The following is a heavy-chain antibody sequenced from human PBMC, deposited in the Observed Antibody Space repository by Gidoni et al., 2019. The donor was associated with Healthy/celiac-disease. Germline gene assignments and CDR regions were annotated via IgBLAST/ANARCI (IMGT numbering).Heavy chain of an antibody. CDR2: IRSKAYGGTT. D-gene: IGHD1-1*01. CDR3: TLGTGDVAFYI. CDR1: GFTFGDYA. V-gene: IGHV3-49*04. J-gene: IGHJ3*02. Sequence: EVQLVESGGGVVQPGRSRRLSCTASGFTFGDYAMSWVRQAPGKGLEWVGFIRSKAYGGTTEYAASVKGRFTISRDDSKSIAYLQMNSLKTEDTAVYYCTLGTGDVAFYIWGQGTMVTVSS.